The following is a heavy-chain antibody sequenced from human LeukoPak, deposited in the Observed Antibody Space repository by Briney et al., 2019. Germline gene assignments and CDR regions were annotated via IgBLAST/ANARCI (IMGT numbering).Heavy chain of an antibody. Sequence: GRSLRLSCAASGFTFSNYAIHWVRQAPGKGLEWVAVIRYNGTNKYYADSVKGRFTISRDNSKNTLYLQMNSLRPEDTAVYYCAITVTTTDYWGQGTLVTVSS. J-gene: IGHJ4*02. CDR2: IRYNGTNK. D-gene: IGHD4-11*01. V-gene: IGHV3-30*04. CDR1: GFTFSNYA. CDR3: AITVTTTDY.